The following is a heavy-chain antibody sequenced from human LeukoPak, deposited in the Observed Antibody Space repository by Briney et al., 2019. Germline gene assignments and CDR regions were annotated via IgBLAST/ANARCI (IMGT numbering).Heavy chain of an antibody. J-gene: IGHJ4*02. V-gene: IGHV4-59*08. CDR3: ARQPYMITFGGVEYYLDY. D-gene: IGHD3-16*01. CDR1: GGSISSYY. CDR2: IYYSGST. Sequence: SETLSLTCTVSGGSISSYYWSWIRQPPGKGLGWIGYIYYSGSTNYNPSLKSRVTISVDTSKNQFSLKLSSVTAADTAVYYCARQPYMITFGGVEYYLDYWGQGTLVTVSS.